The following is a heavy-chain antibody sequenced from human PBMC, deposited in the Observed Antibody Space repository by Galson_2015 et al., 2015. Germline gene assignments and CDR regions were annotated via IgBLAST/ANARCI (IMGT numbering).Heavy chain of an antibody. V-gene: IGHV1-2*06. Sequence: SVKVSCKASGYTFTGYYMHWVRQAPGQGLEWMGRINPNSGGTNYAQKFQGRVTMTRDTSISTAYMELSRLRSDDTAVYYCARAWTLRYFDWLLYYWGQGTLVTVSS. D-gene: IGHD3-9*01. CDR1: GYTFTGYY. J-gene: IGHJ4*02. CDR3: ARAWTLRYFDWLLYY. CDR2: INPNSGGT.